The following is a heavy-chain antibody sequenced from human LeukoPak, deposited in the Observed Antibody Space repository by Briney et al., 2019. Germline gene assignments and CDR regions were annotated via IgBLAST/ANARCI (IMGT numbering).Heavy chain of an antibody. CDR1: GFTFSSYG. CDR2: ISYDGSNK. V-gene: IGHV3-30*18. J-gene: IGHJ6*02. D-gene: IGHD6-13*01. Sequence: GGSLRLSCAASGFTFSSYGMHWVRQAPGKGLEWVAVISYDGSNKYYADSVKGRFTISRDNSKNTLYLQMNSLRAEDTAVYYCAKDPLGRAAAGYYCYYYGMDVWGQGTTVTVSS. CDR3: AKDPLGRAAAGYYCYYYGMDV.